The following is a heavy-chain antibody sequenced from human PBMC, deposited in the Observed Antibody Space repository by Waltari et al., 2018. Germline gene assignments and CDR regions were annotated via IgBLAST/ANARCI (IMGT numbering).Heavy chain of an antibody. J-gene: IGHJ5*02. CDR3: VTINWGFRS. Sequence: QVQLVPSGAEVKKPGASVKVSCKVSGYTLTELSMHWVRQAPGKGLEWMGGYDLEDGETIYAQNFQGRVTMTEDTSTDTAYMELSSLISDDTTVYYCVTINWGFRSWGQGSLVTVSS. CDR1: GYTLTELS. CDR2: YDLEDGET. D-gene: IGHD7-27*01. V-gene: IGHV1-24*01.